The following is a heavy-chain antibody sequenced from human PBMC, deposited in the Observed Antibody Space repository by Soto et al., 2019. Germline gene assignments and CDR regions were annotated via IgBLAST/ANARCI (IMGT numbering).Heavy chain of an antibody. D-gene: IGHD4-4*01. J-gene: IGHJ4*02. Sequence: VQLLESGGGLVQPGGSLRLSCAASGFTFSMYAMSWVRQAPGKGLQWVSTLSGSSGRTYYADSVKGRFTISRDNSKNTLFLQIDSLRAEDTAMYFCATRSTVIDYWGQGTLVTVSS. V-gene: IGHV3-23*01. CDR3: ATRSTVIDY. CDR2: LSGSSGRT. CDR1: GFTFSMYA.